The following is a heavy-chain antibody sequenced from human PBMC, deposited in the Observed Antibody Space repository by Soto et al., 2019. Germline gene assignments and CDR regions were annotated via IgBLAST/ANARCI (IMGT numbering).Heavy chain of an antibody. Sequence: ASVKVSCKASGYTFTSYDINWLREAAGQGLEWMGWMNPNSGNTGYAQKFQGRVTMTRNTSISTAYMELSSLRSEDTAVYYCARGGYSYGTGFVLWGQGTLVTVSS. J-gene: IGHJ5*02. CDR1: GYTFTSYD. CDR3: ARGGYSYGTGFVL. D-gene: IGHD5-18*01. V-gene: IGHV1-8*01. CDR2: MNPNSGNT.